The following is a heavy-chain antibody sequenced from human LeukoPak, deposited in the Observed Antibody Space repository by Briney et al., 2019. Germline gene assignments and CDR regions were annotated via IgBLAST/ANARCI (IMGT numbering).Heavy chain of an antibody. Sequence: PRGSLRLSCAASGFTFSNYWMSWGREAPGKGLEWVANINQDGSEKYYVDSVKGRFTISRDNAKKTLYLQMNSLRVEDTAVYYCARGGSPPEALGDVFDIWGQGTMVTVSS. D-gene: IGHD1-26*01. CDR1: GFTFSNYW. CDR3: ARGGSPPEALGDVFDI. CDR2: INQDGSEK. V-gene: IGHV3-7*02. J-gene: IGHJ3*02.